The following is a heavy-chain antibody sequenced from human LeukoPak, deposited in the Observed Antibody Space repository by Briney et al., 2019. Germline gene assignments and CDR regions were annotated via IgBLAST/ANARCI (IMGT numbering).Heavy chain of an antibody. J-gene: IGHJ5*02. CDR1: GGSISSSSYY. D-gene: IGHD3-10*01. CDR3: ARRVRGVAEWFDR. V-gene: IGHV4-39*01. Sequence: PSETLSLTCTVSGGSISSSSYYWGWIRQPPGKGLEWIGSIYYSGSTYYNPSLKSRVTISVDTSKNQFSLKLSSVTAADTAVYYCARRVRGVAEWFDRWGQGTLVSLSS. CDR2: IYYSGST.